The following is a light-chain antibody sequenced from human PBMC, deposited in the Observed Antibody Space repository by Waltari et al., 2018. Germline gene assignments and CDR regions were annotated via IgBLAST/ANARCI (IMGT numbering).Light chain of an antibody. CDR2: EVS. CDR1: SSDVGGYNY. V-gene: IGLV2-14*01. CDR3: ISYRSSSPPIWV. J-gene: IGLJ3*02. Sequence: QSALTQPASVSGSPGQSITISCTGTSSDVGGYNYVSWYQQHPGKAPKFMIHEVSNRPSGVSNRFSGSKSGNTASLTISGLQAEDEADYYCISYRSSSPPIWVFGGGTKLTVL.